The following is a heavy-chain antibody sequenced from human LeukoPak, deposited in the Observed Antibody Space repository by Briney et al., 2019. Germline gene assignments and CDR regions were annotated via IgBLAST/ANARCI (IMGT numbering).Heavy chain of an antibody. CDR1: GFTFSSYA. D-gene: IGHD3-10*01. CDR3: ARGLGYGSGYDAFDI. V-gene: IGHV3-64*01. CDR2: ISSNGGST. J-gene: IGHJ3*02. Sequence: GGSLRLSCAASGFTFSSYAMHWVRQAPGKGLEYVSAISSNGGSTYYANSVKGRFTISRDNSKNTLYLQMGSLRAEDTAVYYCARGLGYGSGYDAFDIWGQGTMVTVSS.